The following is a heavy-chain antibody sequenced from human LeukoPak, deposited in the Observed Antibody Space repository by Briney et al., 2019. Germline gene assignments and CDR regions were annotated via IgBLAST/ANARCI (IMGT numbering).Heavy chain of an antibody. Sequence: SSQTLSLTCTVSGGSISSGDYYWSWIRQPPGKGLEWIGYIYYSGSTYYNPSLKSRVTMSVDTSKSQFSLKLSSVTAADTAVYYCARVGNDFWSGYPYGMDVWGQGTTVTVSS. CDR2: IYYSGST. J-gene: IGHJ6*02. D-gene: IGHD3-3*01. CDR1: GGSISSGDYY. V-gene: IGHV4-30-4*01. CDR3: ARVGNDFWSGYPYGMDV.